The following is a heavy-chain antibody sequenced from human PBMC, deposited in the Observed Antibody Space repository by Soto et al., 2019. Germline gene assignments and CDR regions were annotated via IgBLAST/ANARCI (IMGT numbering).Heavy chain of an antibody. V-gene: IGHV3-21*01. Sequence: GGSLRLSCAASGFTFSSYSMNWVRQAPGKGLEWVSSISSSSSYIYYADSVKGRFTISRDNAKNSLYLQMNSLRAEDTAVYYCARDYMAAHSGKEFDYWGQGTLVTVSS. J-gene: IGHJ4*02. CDR3: ARDYMAAHSGKEFDY. D-gene: IGHD1-26*01. CDR1: GFTFSSYS. CDR2: ISSSSSYI.